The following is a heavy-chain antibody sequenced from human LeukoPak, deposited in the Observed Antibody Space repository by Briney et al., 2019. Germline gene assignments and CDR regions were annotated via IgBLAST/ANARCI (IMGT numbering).Heavy chain of an antibody. CDR3: AKGVPAATGLYMVV. Sequence: GGSLRLSCSASGFISSTSAMDWVRQAPGKGLEWVSSINDVGSHIYYRDSVKGRFTISRDNAKNSVYLQMNSLRAEDMALYYCAKGVPAATGLYMVVWGKGTTVTVSS. CDR1: GFISSTSA. CDR2: INDVGSHI. J-gene: IGHJ6*03. D-gene: IGHD2-2*01. V-gene: IGHV3-21*04.